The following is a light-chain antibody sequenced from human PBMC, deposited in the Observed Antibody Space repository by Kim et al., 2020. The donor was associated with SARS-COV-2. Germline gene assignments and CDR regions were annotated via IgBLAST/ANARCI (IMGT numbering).Light chain of an antibody. J-gene: IGKJ1*01. Sequence: SQGERATLSCRASQSIYRTSLAWYQKIPGQPPRLLIYGAFSRATGIPDRFSGSGSGTDFTLTISRLEPEDFAVYYCHQYDSSPPTFGQGTKVDIK. CDR2: GAF. V-gene: IGKV3-20*01. CDR1: QSIYRTS. CDR3: HQYDSSPPT.